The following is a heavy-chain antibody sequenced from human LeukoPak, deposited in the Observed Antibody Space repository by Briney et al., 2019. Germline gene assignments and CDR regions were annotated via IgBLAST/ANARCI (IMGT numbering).Heavy chain of an antibody. V-gene: IGHV4-61*01. J-gene: IGHJ4*02. CDR2: IYYSGST. CDR1: GGSVSSGSYY. CDR3: GRVSYSGYDFDY. Sequence: PSETLSLTCTVSGGSVSSGSYYWSWIRQPPGKGLEWIGYIYYSGSTNYNPSLKSRVTISVDTSKNQFSLKLSSVTAADTAVYYCGRVSYSGYDFDYWGQGTLVTVSS. D-gene: IGHD5-12*01.